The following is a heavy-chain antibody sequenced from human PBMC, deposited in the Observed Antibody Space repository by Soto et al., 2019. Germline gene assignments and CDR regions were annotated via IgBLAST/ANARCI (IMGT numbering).Heavy chain of an antibody. J-gene: IGHJ4*02. CDR3: ARGLYRRGWYCRY. D-gene: IGHD6-19*01. CDR2: IIPIFGTA. V-gene: IGHV1-69*12. Sequence: QVQLVQSGAEVKKPGSSVKVSCKASGGTFSSYATSWVRQAPGQGLEWMGGIIPIFGTANYAQKFQGRVTLTADESTCTAYMEVSSLSSEATGVYYCARGLYRRGWYCRYWGQGTLVTVSS. CDR1: GGTFSSYA.